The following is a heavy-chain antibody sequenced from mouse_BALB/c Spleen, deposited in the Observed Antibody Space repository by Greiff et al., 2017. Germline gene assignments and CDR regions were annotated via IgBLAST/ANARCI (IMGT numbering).Heavy chain of an antibody. J-gene: IGHJ3*01. CDR3: ARYSSGYVFAY. CDR1: GYSITSDYA. Sequence: DVKLQESGPGLVKPSQSLSLTCTVTGYSITSDYAWNWIRQFPGNKLEWMGYISYSGSTSYNPSLKSRISITRDTSKNQFFLQLNSVTTEDTATYYCARYSSGYVFAYWGQGTLVTVSA. D-gene: IGHD3-1*01. V-gene: IGHV3-2*02. CDR2: ISYSGST.